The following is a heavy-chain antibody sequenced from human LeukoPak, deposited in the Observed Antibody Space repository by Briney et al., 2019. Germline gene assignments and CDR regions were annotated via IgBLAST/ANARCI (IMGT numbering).Heavy chain of an antibody. CDR1: GYAFTGYY. CDR2: INPNNGGT. Sequence: ASVKVSCKASGYAFTGYYMHWVRQAPGQGLEWMGWINPNNGGTNYAQKFQGRVTMTRDTSISTAYMELSRLRSDDTAVYYCASHGSGSYYPDYWGQGTLVTVSS. J-gene: IGHJ4*02. V-gene: IGHV1-2*02. CDR3: ASHGSGSYYPDY. D-gene: IGHD3-10*01.